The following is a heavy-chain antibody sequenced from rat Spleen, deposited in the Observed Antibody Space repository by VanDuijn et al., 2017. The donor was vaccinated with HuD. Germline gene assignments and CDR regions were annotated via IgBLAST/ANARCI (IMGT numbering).Heavy chain of an antibody. J-gene: IGHJ3*01. D-gene: IGHD1-4*01. CDR3: ATAGTRVSRFAY. CDR1: GFTFSNYG. V-gene: IGHV5-19*01. Sequence: EVQLVESGGGLVQPGRSLKLSCAASGFTFSNYGMHWIRQAPTKGLEWVASISISGGSTYYRDSVKGRFILSRDNAKSTLSLQMDSLRAYDTATYYCATAGTRVSRFAYWGQGTLVTVSS. CDR2: ISISGGST.